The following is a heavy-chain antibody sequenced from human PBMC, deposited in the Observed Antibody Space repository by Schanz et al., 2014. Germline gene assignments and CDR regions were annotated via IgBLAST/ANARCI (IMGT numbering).Heavy chain of an antibody. J-gene: IGHJ4*02. CDR3: AKQHGVIQQVSDY. Sequence: EVQLVESGGGVVRPGGSLRLSCAASGFGFDDYAMTWVRQAPGQGLEWVSTISGSGGDTYPADSVKGRFTISRDNSENTLYLQMNSLRAEDTAVYYCAKQHGVIQQVSDYWGQGTLVTVSS. D-gene: IGHD3-22*01. V-gene: IGHV3-23*04. CDR2: ISGSGGDT. CDR1: GFGFDDYA.